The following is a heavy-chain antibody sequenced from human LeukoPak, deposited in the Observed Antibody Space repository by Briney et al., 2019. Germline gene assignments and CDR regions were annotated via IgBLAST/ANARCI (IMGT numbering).Heavy chain of an antibody. V-gene: IGHV3-66*01. CDR3: ARDQSSGWFYFDY. Sequence: GGSLRLSCAASGFTVSSNYMSWVRQAPVKGLEWVSVIYSGGSTYYADSVNGRFTISRDNSKNTLYLQMNSLRAEDTAVYYCARDQSSGWFYFDYWGQGTLVTVSS. J-gene: IGHJ4*02. D-gene: IGHD6-19*01. CDR1: GFTVSSNY. CDR2: IYSGGST.